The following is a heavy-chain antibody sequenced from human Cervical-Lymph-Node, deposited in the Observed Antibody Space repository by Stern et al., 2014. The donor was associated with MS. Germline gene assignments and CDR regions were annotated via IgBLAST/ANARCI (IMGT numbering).Heavy chain of an antibody. Sequence: QLVQSGAEVKKPESSVKVSCKDSGGSFSSFDISWVRQAPGQRLEWMGEISPMYGVANYAQNFQGRVTFTADESTSTAYMELNSLRSEDTAVYYCARHQGGIAANWGQGTLVTVSS. D-gene: IGHD6-13*01. V-gene: IGHV1-69*01. J-gene: IGHJ4*02. CDR3: ARHQGGIAAN. CDR1: GGSFSSFD. CDR2: ISPMYGVA.